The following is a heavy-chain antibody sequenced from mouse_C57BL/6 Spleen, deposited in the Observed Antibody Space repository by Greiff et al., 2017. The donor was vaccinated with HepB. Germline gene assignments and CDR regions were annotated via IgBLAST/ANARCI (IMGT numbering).Heavy chain of an antibody. Sequence: QVQLQQPGAELVRPGTSVKLSCKASGYTFTSYWMHWVKQRPGQGLEWIGVIDPSDSYTNYNQKFKGKATLTVDTSSSTAYMQLSSLTSEDSAVYYCASKEDDYDGGYAMDYWGQGTSVTVSS. V-gene: IGHV1-59*01. D-gene: IGHD2-4*01. J-gene: IGHJ4*01. CDR1: GYTFTSYW. CDR2: IDPSDSYT. CDR3: ASKEDDYDGGYAMDY.